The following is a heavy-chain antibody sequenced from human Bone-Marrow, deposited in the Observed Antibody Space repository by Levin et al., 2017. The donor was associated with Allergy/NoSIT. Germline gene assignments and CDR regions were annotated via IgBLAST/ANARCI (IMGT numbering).Heavy chain of an antibody. CDR3: ARAWRIVVPSDRKLLDFNYRDGIGV. CDR1: GGSFSDYY. V-gene: IGHV4-34*01. Sequence: PSQTLSLTCDVYGGSFSDYYWTWIRQPPGKGLEWIGEINHRGSTNFNPSLKSRVTISVDTSRNQFSLKLRSVTAADTAVYYCARAWRIVVPSDRKLLDFNYRDGIGVWGQGTTVTVSS. D-gene: IGHD1-7*01. CDR2: INHRGST. J-gene: IGHJ6*02.